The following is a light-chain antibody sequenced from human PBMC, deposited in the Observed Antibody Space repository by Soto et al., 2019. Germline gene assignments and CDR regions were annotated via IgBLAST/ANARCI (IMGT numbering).Light chain of an antibody. V-gene: IGLV7-46*01. CDR2: DTS. Sequence: QAVVTQEPSLTVSPGGTVTLTCGSSTGPVTNGHYPYWFQQKPGQAPRTLICDTSNKYSCTPARFSGSVLGGKAALTLSGAQPEDEAEYYCLLSYGDPRARVFGGGTKLTV. CDR3: LLSYGDPRARV. J-gene: IGLJ2*01. CDR1: TGPVTNGHY.